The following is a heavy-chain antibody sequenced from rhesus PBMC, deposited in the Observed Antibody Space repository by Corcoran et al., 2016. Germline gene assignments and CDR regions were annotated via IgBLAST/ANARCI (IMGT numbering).Heavy chain of an antibody. Sequence: QVQLQESGPAVVKPSETLSLTCAVSGGSISSSNWWDWIRPSPGKGLEWIGGIHDSTVNTVYSPSLKGRVTRSIDTSQNQFSLKLSSVTAADTAVYFCARHLGSSYGWRFDVWGAGVLVTVSS. CDR2: IHDSTVNT. D-gene: IGHD6-43*01. J-gene: IGHJ5-1*01. CDR1: GGSISSSNW. CDR3: ARHLGSSYGWRFDV. V-gene: IGHV4-93*02.